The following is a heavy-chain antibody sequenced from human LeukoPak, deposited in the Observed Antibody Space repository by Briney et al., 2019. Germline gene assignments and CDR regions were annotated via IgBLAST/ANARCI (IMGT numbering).Heavy chain of an antibody. D-gene: IGHD6-19*01. CDR3: ASTLGTVAGTYYYYGVDV. CDR1: GYTFTGYY. CDR2: INPNSGGT. Sequence: ASVKLSCKASGYTFTGYYMHWVRQAPGQGLEWMGWINPNSGGTNYAQKFQGRVAMTRDTSISTAYMELSRLRSDDTAVYYCASTLGTVAGTYYYYGVDVWGQGTTVTVSS. J-gene: IGHJ6*02. V-gene: IGHV1-2*02.